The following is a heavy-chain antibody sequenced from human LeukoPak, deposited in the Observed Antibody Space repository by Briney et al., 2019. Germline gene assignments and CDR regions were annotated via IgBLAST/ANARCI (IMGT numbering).Heavy chain of an antibody. CDR1: GFNVAAYA. CDR3: AIAYESGSFYRAFAY. J-gene: IGHJ4*02. D-gene: IGHD3-10*01. Sequence: GGSLRLSCAASGFNVAAYAMYWVRQLPGKSLEWVSLISGDSDNRYSAASVKGRFTIPRDNSKNSLYLQMNSLTTEDTALYYCAIAYESGSFYRAFAYWGQGALVTVSS. V-gene: IGHV3-43*02. CDR2: ISGDSDNR.